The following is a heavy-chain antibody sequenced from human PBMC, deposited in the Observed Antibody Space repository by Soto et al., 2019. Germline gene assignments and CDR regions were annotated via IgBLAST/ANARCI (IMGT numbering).Heavy chain of an antibody. CDR1: GFTFSNAW. D-gene: IGHD6-19*01. J-gene: IGHJ6*02. V-gene: IGHV3-15*07. Sequence: GGSLRLSCAASGFTFSNAWMNWVRQAPGKGLEWVGRIKSKTDGGTTDYAAPVKGRFTISRDDSKNTLYLQMNSLKTEDTAVYYCTAGIAVAGLYYYYGMDVWGQGTTVTVSS. CDR3: TAGIAVAGLYYYYGMDV. CDR2: IKSKTDGGTT.